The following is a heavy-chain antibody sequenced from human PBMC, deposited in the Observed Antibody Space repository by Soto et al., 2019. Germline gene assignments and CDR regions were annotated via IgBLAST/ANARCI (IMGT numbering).Heavy chain of an antibody. D-gene: IGHD2-8*02. CDR3: AGADTGGYIRV. CDR1: GFTFSDHY. V-gene: IGHV3-72*01. CDR2: IRDKPHSYTT. Sequence: VQLVESGGGLVQPGGSLRLSCEASGFTFSDHYMDWVRQAPGKGLEWVGRIRDKPHSYTTEYATSVKGRFTLSRDDSKNSVYLQINSLKTEDTAVYFCAGADTGGYIRVWGQGTLVTVSS. J-gene: IGHJ4*02.